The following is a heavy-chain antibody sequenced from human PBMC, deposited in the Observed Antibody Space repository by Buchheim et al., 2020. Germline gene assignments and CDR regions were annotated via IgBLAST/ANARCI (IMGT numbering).Heavy chain of an antibody. Sequence: VQLLESGGGVVQPGRSLRLSCAASGFTFSSYGMHWVRQAPGKGLEWVAVISYDGSNKYYADSVKGRFTISRDNSKNTLYLQMNSLRAEDTAVHYCAKDHNIQLSSEYFQHWGQGTL. CDR2: ISYDGSNK. V-gene: IGHV3-30*18. CDR3: AKDHNIQLSSEYFQH. CDR1: GFTFSSYG. D-gene: IGHD5-18*01. J-gene: IGHJ1*01.